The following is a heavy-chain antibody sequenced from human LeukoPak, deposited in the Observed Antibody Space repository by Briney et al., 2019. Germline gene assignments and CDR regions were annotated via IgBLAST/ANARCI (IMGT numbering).Heavy chain of an antibody. CDR3: ARGNYYDIITPLRT. Sequence: ASVKVSCKASGYTFTSYGISWVRQAPGQGLEWMGWINPNSGGTNYAQKFQGRVTMTRDTSISTAYMELSRLRSDDTAVYYCARGNYYDIITPLRTWGQGTLVTVSS. CDR2: INPNSGGT. CDR1: GYTFTSYG. V-gene: IGHV1-2*02. J-gene: IGHJ4*02. D-gene: IGHD3-9*01.